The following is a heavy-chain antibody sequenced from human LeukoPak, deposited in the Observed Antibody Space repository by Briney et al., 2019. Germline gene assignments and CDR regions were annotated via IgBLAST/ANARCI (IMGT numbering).Heavy chain of an antibody. CDR2: IIPIFGTA. D-gene: IGHD3-22*01. Sequence: SVKVSCKASGGSFSSYSITWVRQAPGQGLEWMGGIIPIFGTANYAQKFQGRVTITADESTSTAYMELSSLRSEGTAVYYCAKGSYYDSSGSFYFDYWGQGTLVTVSS. V-gene: IGHV1-69*13. CDR1: GGSFSSYS. J-gene: IGHJ4*02. CDR3: AKGSYYDSSGSFYFDY.